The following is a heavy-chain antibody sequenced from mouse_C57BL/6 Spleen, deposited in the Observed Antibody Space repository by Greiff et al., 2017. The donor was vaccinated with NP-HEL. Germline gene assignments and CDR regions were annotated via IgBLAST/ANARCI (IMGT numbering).Heavy chain of an antibody. CDR1: GYTFTDYY. CDR3: AREEGLLRAMDY. V-gene: IGHV1-19*01. J-gene: IGHJ4*01. D-gene: IGHD2-3*01. CDR2: INPYNGGT. Sequence: EVQLQQSGPVLVKPGASVKMSCKASGYTFTDYYMNWVKQSHGKSLEWIGVINPYNGGTSYNQKFKGKATLTVDKSSSTAYMELNSLTSEDSAVYYCAREEGLLRAMDYWGQGTSVTVSS.